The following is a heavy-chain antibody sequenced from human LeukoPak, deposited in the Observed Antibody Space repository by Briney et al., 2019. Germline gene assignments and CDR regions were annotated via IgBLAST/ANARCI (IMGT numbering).Heavy chain of an antibody. CDR2: IWYDGSNK. V-gene: IGHV3-33*01. CDR3: ARRGYGDTHFDY. D-gene: IGHD4-17*01. Sequence: GGSLRLSCAASGFTFSSYGMHWVRQAPGKGLEGVAVIWYDGSNKYYADSAKGRFTISRDNSKNTLYLQMNSLRAEDTAVYYCARRGYGDTHFDYWGQGTLVTVSS. J-gene: IGHJ4*02. CDR1: GFTFSSYG.